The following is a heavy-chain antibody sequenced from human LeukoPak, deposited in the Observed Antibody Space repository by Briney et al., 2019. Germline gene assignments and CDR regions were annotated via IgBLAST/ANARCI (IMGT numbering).Heavy chain of an antibody. J-gene: IGHJ4*02. CDR3: ARARSLYDFWSGYYGNYFDY. CDR2: INHSGST. Sequence: PSETLSLTCAVYGGSFSGDYWSWIRQPPGKGLEWIGEINHSGSTNYNPSLKSRVTISVDTSKNQFSLKLSSVTAADTAVYYCARARSLYDFWSGYYGNYFDYWGQGTLVTVSS. D-gene: IGHD3-3*01. V-gene: IGHV4-34*01. CDR1: GGSFSGDY.